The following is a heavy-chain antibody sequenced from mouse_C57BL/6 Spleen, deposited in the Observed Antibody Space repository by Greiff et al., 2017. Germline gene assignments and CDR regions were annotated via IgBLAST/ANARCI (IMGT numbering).Heavy chain of an antibody. CDR3: TTYYYGS. J-gene: IGHJ2*01. D-gene: IGHD1-1*01. CDR1: GYTFTDYE. Sequence: VQLKESGAELVRPGASVTLSCKASGYTFTDYEMHWVKQTPVHGLEWIGAIDPETGGTAYNQKFKGKAILTADKSSSTAYMELRSLTSEDSAVYYCTTYYYGSWGQGTTLTVSS. V-gene: IGHV1-15*01. CDR2: IDPETGGT.